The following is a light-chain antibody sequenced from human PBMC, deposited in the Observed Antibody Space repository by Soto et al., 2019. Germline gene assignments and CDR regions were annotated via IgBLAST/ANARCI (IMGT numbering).Light chain of an antibody. CDR3: QQLDSYPLT. CDR1: QDISSY. Sequence: DIQLTQSPSFLSASLGDRVTITCRATQDISSYLAWYQQKPGKAPNLLIYAASTLQSGVPSRFSGSGSGTEFTLTISSLQPEDFATYFCQQLDSYPLTFGHVTRLEIK. V-gene: IGKV1-9*01. J-gene: IGKJ5*01. CDR2: AAS.